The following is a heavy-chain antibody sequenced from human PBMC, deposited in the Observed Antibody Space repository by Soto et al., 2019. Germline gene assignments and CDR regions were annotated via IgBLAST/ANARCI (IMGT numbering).Heavy chain of an antibody. V-gene: IGHV4-30-4*01. CDR2: IYYSGST. D-gene: IGHD3-16*01. Sequence: QVQLQESGPGLVKPSQTLSLTCTVSGGSISSGDYYWSWIRQPPGKGPEWIGYIYYSGSTYYNPALKSRITMSAGTSKNQFSLRLTSVTAADTAVYYCAVSSRAYHIFHYWGQGILVTVSS. CDR1: GGSISSGDYY. J-gene: IGHJ4*02. CDR3: AVSSRAYHIFHY.